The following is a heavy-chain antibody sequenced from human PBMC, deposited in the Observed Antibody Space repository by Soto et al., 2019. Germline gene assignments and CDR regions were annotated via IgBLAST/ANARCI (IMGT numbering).Heavy chain of an antibody. CDR3: ARHPKGYDSSGYYPYSMDV. V-gene: IGHV5-10-1*01. CDR1: GYSFTSYW. Sequence: GESLKISCKGSGYSFTSYWISWVRQMPGKGLEWMGRIDPSDSYTNYSPSFQGHVTISADKSISTAYLQWSSLKASDTAMYYWARHPKGYDSSGYYPYSMDVWGQGTKVTVS. D-gene: IGHD3-22*01. CDR2: IDPSDSYT. J-gene: IGHJ6*02.